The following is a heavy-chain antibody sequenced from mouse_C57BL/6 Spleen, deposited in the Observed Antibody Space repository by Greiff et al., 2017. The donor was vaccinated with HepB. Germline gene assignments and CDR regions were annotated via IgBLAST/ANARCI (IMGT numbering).Heavy chain of an antibody. CDR3: ARHGDSAGSDAMDY. J-gene: IGHJ4*01. CDR1: GFTFSDYY. Sequence: EVKVVESGGGLVQPGGSLKLSCAASGFTFSDYYMYWVRQTPEKRLEWVAYISNGGGSTYYPDTVKGRFTISRDNAKNTLYLQMSRLKSEDTAMYYCARHGDSAGSDAMDYWGQGTSVTVSS. D-gene: IGHD3-2*02. CDR2: ISNGGGST. V-gene: IGHV5-12*01.